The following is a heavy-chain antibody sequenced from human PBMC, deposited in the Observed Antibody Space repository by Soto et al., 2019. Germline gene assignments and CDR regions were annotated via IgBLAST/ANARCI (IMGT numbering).Heavy chain of an antibody. Sequence: PSETLSLTCTVSGGSISSVGYYWSRIRQHPGKGLEWVGYIYYSGSTYYNPSLKSRVTISVDTSKNQFSLKLSSVTAADTAVYYCARDSIPDYYDSSGDAFDIWGQGTMVTVSS. V-gene: IGHV4-31*03. J-gene: IGHJ3*02. CDR2: IYYSGST. CDR1: GGSISSVGYY. D-gene: IGHD3-22*01. CDR3: ARDSIPDYYDSSGDAFDI.